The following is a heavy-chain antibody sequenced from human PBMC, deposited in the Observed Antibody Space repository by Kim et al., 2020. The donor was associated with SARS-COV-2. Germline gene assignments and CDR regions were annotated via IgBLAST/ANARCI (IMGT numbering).Heavy chain of an antibody. V-gene: IGHV1-69*04. Sequence: SVKVSCKASGGTFSSYAISWVRQAPGQGLEWMGRIIPILGIANYAQKFQGRVTITADKSTSTAYMELSSLRSEDTAVYYCVTNQGYSSGWAFGYWGQGTLVTVSS. J-gene: IGHJ4*02. D-gene: IGHD6-19*01. CDR3: VTNQGYSSGWAFGY. CDR2: IIPILGIA. CDR1: GGTFSSYA.